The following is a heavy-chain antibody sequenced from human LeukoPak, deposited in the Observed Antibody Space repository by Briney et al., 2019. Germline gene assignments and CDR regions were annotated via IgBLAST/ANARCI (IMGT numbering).Heavy chain of an antibody. D-gene: IGHD2-15*01. J-gene: IGHJ4*02. V-gene: IGHV1-69*13. CDR2: IIPIFGTA. CDR1: GYTFTSYG. Sequence: GASVEVSCKASGYTFTSYGISWVRQAPGQGLEWMGGIIPIFGTANYAQKFQGRVTITADESTSTAYMELSSLRSEDTAVYYCAKVCCSGGLLYYFDSWGQGTLVTVSS. CDR3: AKVCCSGGLLYYFDS.